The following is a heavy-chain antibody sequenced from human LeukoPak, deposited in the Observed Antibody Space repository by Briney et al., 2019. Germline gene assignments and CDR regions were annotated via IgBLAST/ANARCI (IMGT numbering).Heavy chain of an antibody. CDR2: INPSGGST. V-gene: IGHV1-46*03. J-gene: IGHJ4*02. Sequence: ASVKVSCKASGYTFTSYYMHWVRQAPGQGLEWMGIINPSGGSTSYAQKFQGRVTMTGDTSTSTVYMELSSLRSEDTAVYYCARPRSYDSSGYYFHYFDYWGQGTLVTVSS. CDR3: ARPRSYDSSGYYFHYFDY. D-gene: IGHD3-22*01. CDR1: GYTFTSYY.